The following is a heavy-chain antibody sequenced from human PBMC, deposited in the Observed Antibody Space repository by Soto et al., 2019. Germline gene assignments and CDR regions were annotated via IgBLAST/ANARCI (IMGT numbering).Heavy chain of an antibody. CDR3: ARNGGGLAV. V-gene: IGHV3-48*03. CDR1: GFIFSSYE. J-gene: IGHJ6*02. CDR2: IRSSGSDI. Sequence: EVQLVESGGGLVQPGGSLRLSCAASGFIFSSYEFLWVHQAPGKGLEWVSYIRSSGSDIYYADSVKGRFTMSRDNAKNSLYLQMNRLRAEDTAVYYCARNGGGLAVWGQGTTVTVSS. D-gene: IGHD3-10*01.